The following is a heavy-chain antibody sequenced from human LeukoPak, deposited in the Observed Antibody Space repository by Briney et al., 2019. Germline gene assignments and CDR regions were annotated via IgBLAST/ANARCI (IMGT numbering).Heavy chain of an antibody. V-gene: IGHV4-34*01. CDR2: INHSGST. CDR1: GGSFSGYY. CDR3: ARIGYRCSGGSCYSGAFDI. J-gene: IGHJ3*02. D-gene: IGHD2-15*01. Sequence: SETLSLTCAVYGGSFSGYYWSWIRQPPRKGLEWIGEINHSGSTNYNPSLKSRVTISEDTSKNQFSLKMSSVTAADTAVYYCARIGYRCSGGSCYSGAFDIWGQGTMVTVSS.